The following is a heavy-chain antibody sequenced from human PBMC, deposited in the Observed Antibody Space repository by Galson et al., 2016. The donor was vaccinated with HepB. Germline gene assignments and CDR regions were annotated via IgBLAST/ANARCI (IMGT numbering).Heavy chain of an antibody. V-gene: IGHV3-30*04. CDR2: VADDGINK. Sequence: SLRLSCAASGFTFSSFAMHWVRRAPGKGLERVALVADDGINKYHAESVKGRFTISRDNSKDTLYLQMNSLTPEDTAVYYCVSAGSSVMDVWGQGTTVIVSS. J-gene: IGHJ6*02. D-gene: IGHD3-22*01. CDR3: VSAGSSVMDV. CDR1: GFTFSSFA.